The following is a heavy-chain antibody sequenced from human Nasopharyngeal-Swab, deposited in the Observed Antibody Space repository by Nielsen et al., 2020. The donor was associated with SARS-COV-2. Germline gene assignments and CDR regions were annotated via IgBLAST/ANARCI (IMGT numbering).Heavy chain of an antibody. V-gene: IGHV5-10-1*01. CDR3: ARRAYCSGGSCYSPYYYYMDV. CDR2: IDPSDSYT. Sequence: GGSLRLPCKGSGYSFTSYWISWVRQMPGKGLEWMGRIDPSDSYTNYSPSFQGHVTISADKSISTAYLQWSSLKASDTAMYYCARRAYCSGGSCYSPYYYYMDVWGKGTTVTVSS. J-gene: IGHJ6*03. D-gene: IGHD2-15*01. CDR1: GYSFTSYW.